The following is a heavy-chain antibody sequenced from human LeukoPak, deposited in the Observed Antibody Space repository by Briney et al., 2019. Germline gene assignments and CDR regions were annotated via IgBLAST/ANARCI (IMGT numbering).Heavy chain of an antibody. D-gene: IGHD1-26*01. V-gene: IGHV3-48*01. J-gene: IGHJ3*02. CDR3: ARTLLKWELPMVQDAFDI. CDR1: GFTFSSYS. Sequence: GGSLRLSCAASGFTFSSYSMNWVRQAPGKGLEWVSYISSSSSTIYYADSVKGRFTISRDNAKNSLYLQMNSLRAEDTAVYYCARTLLKWELPMVQDAFDIWGQGTMVTVSS. CDR2: ISSSSSTI.